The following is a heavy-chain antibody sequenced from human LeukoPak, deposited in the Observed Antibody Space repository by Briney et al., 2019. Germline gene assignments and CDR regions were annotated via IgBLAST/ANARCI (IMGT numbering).Heavy chain of an antibody. Sequence: SETLSLTCTVSGGSISGSSNYWGWIRQPPGKGLEWIGSFYYSESTYYNPSLKSRVTISVDTSKNQFSLNLTAVTAADTAVYFCARRYNCGYFDYWGQGTLVIVSS. CDR2: FYYSEST. V-gene: IGHV4-39*01. CDR1: GGSISGSSNY. D-gene: IGHD1-1*01. CDR3: ARRYNCGYFDY. J-gene: IGHJ4*02.